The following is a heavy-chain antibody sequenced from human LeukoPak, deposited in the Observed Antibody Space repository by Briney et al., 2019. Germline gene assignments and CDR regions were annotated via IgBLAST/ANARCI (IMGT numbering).Heavy chain of an antibody. CDR2: ISAYNGDT. CDR1: DFTFSSYG. D-gene: IGHD2-21*01. J-gene: IGHJ4*02. CDR3: ARIAEMHLQFYSDY. V-gene: IGHV1-18*01. Sequence: ASVKVSCKASDFTFSSYGFNWVRQAPGQGLEWMGWISAYNGDTNYAQNLQGRVTMTTDTSTSTAYMELRSLTSDDTALYYRARIAEMHLQFYSDYWGQGTQVTVSS.